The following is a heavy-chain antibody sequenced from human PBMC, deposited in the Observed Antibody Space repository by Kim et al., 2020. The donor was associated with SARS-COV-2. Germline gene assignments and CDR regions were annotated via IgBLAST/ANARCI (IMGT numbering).Heavy chain of an antibody. V-gene: IGHV3-21*01. J-gene: IGHJ4*02. CDR1: GFTFSSYS. CDR2: ISSSSSNI. D-gene: IGHD6-19*01. CDR3: ARVSSSGWGPFDY. Sequence: GGSLRLSCAASGFTFSSYSMNWVRQAPGKGLEWVSSISSSSSNIYYADSVKGRFTISRDNAKNSLYLQMNSLRAEDTAVYYCARVSSSGWGPFDYWGQGTLVTVSS.